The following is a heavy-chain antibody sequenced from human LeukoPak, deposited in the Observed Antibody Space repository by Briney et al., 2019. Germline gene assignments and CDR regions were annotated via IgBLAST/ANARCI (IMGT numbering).Heavy chain of an antibody. CDR3: ASLDI. Sequence: PGGSLRLSCAASGFKFSRYAISWVRQAPGKGLEWISSISGSGGSIYYADSVKGRFTISRDNSKNTLYLELSSLRAEDTAVYYCASLDIWGQGTMVTVSS. CDR1: GFKFSRYA. CDR2: ISGSGGSI. J-gene: IGHJ3*02. V-gene: IGHV3-23*01.